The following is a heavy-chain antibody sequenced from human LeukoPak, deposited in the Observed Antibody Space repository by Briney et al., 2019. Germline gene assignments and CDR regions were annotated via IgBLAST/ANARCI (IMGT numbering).Heavy chain of an antibody. CDR1: GGSFSGYY. CDR2: INHSGST. J-gene: IGHJ4*02. Sequence: PSETLSLTCAVSGGSFSGYYWSWIRQPLRKGLEWMGEINHSGSTNYNPSPTCRVPISVDTSNSQFSQKPSSVTAAHTAVYYCARWEGWSYCDSDYWGQGTLVTVSS. CDR3: ARWEGWSYCDSDY. V-gene: IGHV4-34*01. D-gene: IGHD1-26*01.